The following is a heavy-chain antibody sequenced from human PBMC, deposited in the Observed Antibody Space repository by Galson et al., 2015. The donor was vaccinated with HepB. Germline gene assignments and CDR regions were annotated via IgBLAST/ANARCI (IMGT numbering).Heavy chain of an antibody. CDR3: ARESLKAATTYYYYGMDV. D-gene: IGHD2-15*01. Sequence: SLRLSCAASGFTFSSYSMNWVRQAPGKGLEWVSSISSSSSYIYYADSVKGRFTISRDNAKNSLYLQMNSLRAEDTAVYYCARESLKAATTYYYYGMDVWGQGTTVTVSS. CDR1: GFTFSSYS. CDR2: ISSSSSYI. V-gene: IGHV3-21*01. J-gene: IGHJ6*02.